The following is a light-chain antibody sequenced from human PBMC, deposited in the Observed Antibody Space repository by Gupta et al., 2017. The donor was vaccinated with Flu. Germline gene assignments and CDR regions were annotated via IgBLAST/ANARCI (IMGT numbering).Light chain of an antibody. J-gene: IGKJ2*01. CDR2: WAS. V-gene: IGKV4-1*01. CDR3: QQYYRTPPYT. CDR1: QSLLLSSNNKGC. Sequence: KSSQSLLLSSNNKGCLAWYQKKPGQSPKLLIYWASTRESGVPDRFSGSGSGTHFTLAISSLQAEDVAVYYCQQYYRTPPYTFGQGTKLEIK.